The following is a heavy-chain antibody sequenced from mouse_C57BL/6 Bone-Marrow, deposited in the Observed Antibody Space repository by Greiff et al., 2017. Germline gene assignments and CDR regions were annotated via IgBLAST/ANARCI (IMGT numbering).Heavy chain of an antibody. V-gene: IGHV5-12*01. Sequence: EVKVEESGGGLVQPGGSLKLSCAASGFTFSDYYMYWVRQTPEKRLEWVAYISKGGGSTYYPDPVKGRFTISRDNAKNTLYLQMSRLKSEDTAMYYCARIYYGNYGFAYWGQGTLVTVSA. D-gene: IGHD2-1*01. CDR1: GFTFSDYY. J-gene: IGHJ3*01. CDR2: ISKGGGST. CDR3: ARIYYGNYGFAY.